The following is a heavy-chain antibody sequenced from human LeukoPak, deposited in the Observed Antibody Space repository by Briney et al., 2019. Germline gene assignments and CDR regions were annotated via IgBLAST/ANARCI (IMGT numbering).Heavy chain of an antibody. CDR2: IYYSGST. CDR1: GGSISSYY. CDR3: ARGTLTFDY. D-gene: IGHD1-7*01. Sequence: SETLFLTCTVSGGSISSYYWSWIRQPPGKGLEWIGYIYYSGSTNYNPSVKSRVTISVDTSKNQFSLKLSSVTAADTAVYYCARGTLTFDYWGQGTLVTVSS. V-gene: IGHV4-59*01. J-gene: IGHJ4*02.